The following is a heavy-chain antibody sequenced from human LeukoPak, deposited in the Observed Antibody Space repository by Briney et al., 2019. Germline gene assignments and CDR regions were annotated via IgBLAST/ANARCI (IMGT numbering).Heavy chain of an antibody. CDR1: GGSISSGGYY. V-gene: IGHV4-31*03. D-gene: IGHD5-12*01. Sequence: SETLSLTCTVSGGSISSGGYYWSWIRQHPGKGLEWIGYIYYSGSTYYNPSLKSRVAISVDTSKNQFSLKLSSVTAADTAVYYCIGGYDLDYWGQGTLVTVSS. CDR3: IGGYDLDY. CDR2: IYYSGST. J-gene: IGHJ4*02.